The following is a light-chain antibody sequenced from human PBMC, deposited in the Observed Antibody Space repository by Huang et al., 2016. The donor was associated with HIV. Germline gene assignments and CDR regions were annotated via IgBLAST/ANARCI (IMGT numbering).Light chain of an antibody. J-gene: IGKJ1*01. CDR2: AAS. CDR1: QDIGNF. V-gene: IGKV1-27*01. Sequence: DIQMTQSPASLSASTGVRVTPTCRASQDIGNFVAWFQQKPGKVPRRLLYAASVLQSGVPSRFSGRGSGTDFTLTITNFQAEDVATYYCQRYDTAPRAFGRGTKVDLK. CDR3: QRYDTAPRA.